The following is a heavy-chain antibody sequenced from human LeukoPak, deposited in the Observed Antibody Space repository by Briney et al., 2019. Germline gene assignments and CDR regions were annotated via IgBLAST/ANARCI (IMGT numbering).Heavy chain of an antibody. V-gene: IGHV1-69*05. D-gene: IGHD1-26*01. CDR2: IIPVFCTA. Sequence: ASVKVSCKASGCTFSSYAISWVRQAPGQGLEWMGGIIPVFCTANYAQKFQGRVMITTDESTSTVNMEPSSVRSEDTAVYYSARDQSGGDQDSSNWFDPWGQGTLVTVSS. CDR1: GCTFSSYA. J-gene: IGHJ5*02. CDR3: ARDQSGGDQDSSNWFDP.